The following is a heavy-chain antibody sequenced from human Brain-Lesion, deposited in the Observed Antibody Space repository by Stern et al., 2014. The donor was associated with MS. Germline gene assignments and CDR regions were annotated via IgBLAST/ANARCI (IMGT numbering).Heavy chain of an antibody. V-gene: IGHV4-61*02. J-gene: IGHJ6*02. CDR2: IFNSGST. D-gene: IGHD2-2*01. CDR3: ARGRVVPGFQYYATDV. CDR1: GGSISSGGYY. Sequence: QLVQSGPGLVKPSQTLSLSCTVSGGSISSGGYYWSWIRQPAGKGLEWIGRIFNSGSTSYNPSLTSRVTISIDTPKNQFSLRLNPMTAADTAVYYCARGRVVPGFQYYATDVWGQGTTVIVSS.